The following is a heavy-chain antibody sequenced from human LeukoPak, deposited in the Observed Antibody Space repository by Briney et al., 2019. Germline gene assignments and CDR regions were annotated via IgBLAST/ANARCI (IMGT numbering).Heavy chain of an antibody. J-gene: IGHJ4*02. D-gene: IGHD2-2*01. CDR1: GFTFDDYA. Sequence: QPGRSLRLSCAASGFTFDDYAMHWVRQAPGKGLEWVSGISWNSGSIGYADSVKGRFTISRDNAKNSLFLQMNSLRAEDTAVYYCARALDTSSSRYQPFEYWGQGTLVTVSS. CDR3: ARALDTSSSRYQPFEY. V-gene: IGHV3-9*01. CDR2: ISWNSGSI.